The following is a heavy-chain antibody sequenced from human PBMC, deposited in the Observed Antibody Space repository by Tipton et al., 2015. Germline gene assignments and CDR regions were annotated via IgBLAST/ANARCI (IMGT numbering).Heavy chain of an antibody. V-gene: IGHV4-4*02. CDR2: AYHNGRA. D-gene: IGHD3-10*01. Sequence: TLSLTCSVSGVSMTTDNWWTWVRQPPGRGLGWIGEAYHNGRANFRSSLKSRVTISLDKSQNQFSLHLTSVTAADTAVYYCARVPGVIGWGVLDSWGQGTLVTVSS. CDR1: GVSMTTDNW. CDR3: ARVPGVIGWGVLDS. J-gene: IGHJ4*02.